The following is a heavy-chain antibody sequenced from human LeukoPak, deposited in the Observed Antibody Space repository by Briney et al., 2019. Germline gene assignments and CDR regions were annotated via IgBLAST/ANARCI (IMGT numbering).Heavy chain of an antibody. V-gene: IGHV4-31*03. CDR2: IYYSGST. Sequence: SQTLSLTRTVSGGSISSGGYYWSWIRQHPGKGLEWIGYIYYSGSTYYNPSLKSRVTISVDTSKNQFSLKLSSVTAADTAVYYCARGDDSSGPFDYWGQGTLVTVSS. D-gene: IGHD3-22*01. CDR3: ARGDDSSGPFDY. CDR1: GGSISSGGYY. J-gene: IGHJ4*02.